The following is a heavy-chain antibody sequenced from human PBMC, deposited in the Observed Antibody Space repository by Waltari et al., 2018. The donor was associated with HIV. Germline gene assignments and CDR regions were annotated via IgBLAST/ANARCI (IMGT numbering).Heavy chain of an antibody. CDR2: IYMYDTT. CDR3: VKGVRYYGP. J-gene: IGHJ5*02. Sequence: VETGGTVIRPGGSLRLSCSPLNFSVGNNFVTWLRLAPGRTLEWVSSIYMYDTTHYADSVKGRFTISRDKFRNTVHLLMNFLLFDDTATYFCVKGVRYYGPWGQGTPVTVSS. V-gene: IGHV3-53*05. D-gene: IGHD3-16*01. CDR1: NFSVGNNF.